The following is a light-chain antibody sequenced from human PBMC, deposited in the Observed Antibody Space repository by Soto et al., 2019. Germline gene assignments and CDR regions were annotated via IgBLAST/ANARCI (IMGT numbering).Light chain of an antibody. CDR2: GAS. CDR1: QSVSSN. J-gene: IGKJ1*01. Sequence: EIVMTQSPATLSVSPGERATLSCRASQSVSSNLAWYQQKPGQAPRLLIYGASTRATGIPARFSGSGSGPEFTLTSCGLPSEGFAVYYWQQYNNWPPWTFGQGTKVEIK. CDR3: QQYNNWPPWT. V-gene: IGKV3-15*01.